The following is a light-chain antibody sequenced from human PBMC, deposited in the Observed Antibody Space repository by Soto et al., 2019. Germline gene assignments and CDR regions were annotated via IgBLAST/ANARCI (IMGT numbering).Light chain of an antibody. J-gene: IGLJ2*01. CDR3: QSYDSSLSGSVV. CDR1: SSNIGAGYD. CDR2: GNS. V-gene: IGLV1-40*01. Sequence: QYVLTQPPSVSGAPGQRVTISCTGSSSNIGAGYDVHWYQQLPGTAPKLLIYGNSNRPSGVPDRFSGSKSGTSASLAITGIQAEDEADYYCQSYDSSLSGSVVFGGGTNLTVL.